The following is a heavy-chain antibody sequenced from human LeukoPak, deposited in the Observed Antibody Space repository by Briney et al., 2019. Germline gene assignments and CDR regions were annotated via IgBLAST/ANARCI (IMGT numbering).Heavy chain of an antibody. Sequence: GGSLRLSCAASGFTFSSYTMNWFPQAPGKGLGGVSPIRSSSGYIYYADSVKGRLTISRDNAKNSLYLQMNSLRAEDTAVYYCTRDPTPRYCSGGSCYTHYGMDVWGQGTTVTVSS. J-gene: IGHJ6*02. CDR2: IRSSSGYI. D-gene: IGHD2-15*01. V-gene: IGHV3-21*01. CDR3: TRDPTPRYCSGGSCYTHYGMDV. CDR1: GFTFSSYT.